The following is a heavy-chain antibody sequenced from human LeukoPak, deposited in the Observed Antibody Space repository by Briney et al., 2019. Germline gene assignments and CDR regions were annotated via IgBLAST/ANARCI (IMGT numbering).Heavy chain of an antibody. CDR3: ARQTGGTKDY. CDR1: GFTFGDVV. D-gene: IGHD7-27*01. J-gene: IGHJ4*02. V-gene: IGHV3-23*01. CDR2: ISYNGAST. Sequence: LPGGSLRLSCVASGFTFGDVVMSWVRQAPGKGLEWVSAISYNGASTDYADSVKGRFAISRDNSKNTLYLQMNSRRAEDKAVYYCARQTGGTKDYWGKGTQVSVSS.